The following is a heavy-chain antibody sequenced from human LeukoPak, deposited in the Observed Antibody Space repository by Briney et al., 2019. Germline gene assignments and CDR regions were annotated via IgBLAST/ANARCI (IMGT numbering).Heavy chain of an antibody. CDR3: ARVTSTYYYGSGSLEDY. CDR2: IKQDGSEK. J-gene: IGHJ4*02. V-gene: IGHV3-7*05. CDR1: GFTFSSFW. Sequence: PGGSLRLSCAASGFTFSSFWMSWVRQAPGKGLEWVANIKQDGSEKHYVDSVKGRLTISRDNAKNSLYLQMNSLRAEDTAVYYCARVTSTYYYGSGSLEDYWGQGTLVTVSS. D-gene: IGHD3-10*01.